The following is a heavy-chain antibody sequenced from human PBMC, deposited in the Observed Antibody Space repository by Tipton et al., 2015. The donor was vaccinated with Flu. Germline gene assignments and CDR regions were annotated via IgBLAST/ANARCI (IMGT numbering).Heavy chain of an antibody. CDR2: TYYRSKWYN. D-gene: IGHD1-7*01. J-gene: IGHJ6*02. V-gene: IGHV6-1*01. CDR1: GDSVSSNSPA. CDR3: ARDGGNYGHSYGVDV. Sequence: LVQPSQTLSLACAISGDSVSSNSPAWHWIRQSPSRGLEWLGRTYYRSKWYNDYAVSVKSRITINPDTSKNQFSLHLNSVTPEDTAVYYCARDGGNYGHSYGVDVWGQGTTVTVSS.